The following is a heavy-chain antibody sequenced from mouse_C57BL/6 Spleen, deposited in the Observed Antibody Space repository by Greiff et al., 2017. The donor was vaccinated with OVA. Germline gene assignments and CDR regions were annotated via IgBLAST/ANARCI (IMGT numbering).Heavy chain of an antibody. CDR3: ARGPYAMDY. CDR1: GYAFTNYL. CDR2: INPGSGGT. Sequence: VMLVESGAELVRPGTSVKVSCKASGYAFTNYLIEWVKQRPGQGLEWIGVINPGSGGTNYNEKFKGKATLTADKSSSTAYMQLSSLTSEDSAVYFCARGPYAMDYWGQGTSVTVSS. J-gene: IGHJ4*01. V-gene: IGHV1-54*01.